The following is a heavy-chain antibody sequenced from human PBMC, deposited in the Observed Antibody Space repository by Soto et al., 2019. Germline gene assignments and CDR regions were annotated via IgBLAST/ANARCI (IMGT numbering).Heavy chain of an antibody. CDR2: INAGNGNT. CDR3: ARIYSNYPSRLNWFDP. Sequence: ASVKVSCKASGYTFTSYAMHWVRQAPGQRLEWMGWINAGNGNTKYSQKFQGRVTITRDTSASTAYMELSSLRSEDTAVYYCARIYSNYPSRLNWFDPWGQGTLVTVSS. J-gene: IGHJ5*02. V-gene: IGHV1-3*01. D-gene: IGHD4-4*01. CDR1: GYTFTSYA.